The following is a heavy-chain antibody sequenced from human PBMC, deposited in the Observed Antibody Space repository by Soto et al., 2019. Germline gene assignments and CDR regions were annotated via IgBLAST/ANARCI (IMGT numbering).Heavy chain of an antibody. CDR2: IWFNGSKQ. V-gene: IGHV3-33*01. CDR3: ARELLYGSGSRDFNYYGMDV. J-gene: IGHJ6*02. CDR1: GFSFSSYG. Sequence: QVQLVESGGGVVQPGRSLRLSCAASGFSFSSYGIHWVRQAPGKGLQWVAVIWFNGSKQYYADSVKGRFTVSRDNSKNTLYLQMNSLRAEDTAVYYCARELLYGSGSRDFNYYGMDVWGQGTTVTVSS. D-gene: IGHD3-10*01.